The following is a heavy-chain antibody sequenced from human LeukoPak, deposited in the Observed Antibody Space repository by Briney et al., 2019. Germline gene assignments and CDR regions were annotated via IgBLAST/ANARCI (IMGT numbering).Heavy chain of an antibody. Sequence: QSGGSLRLSCAASGFTFSSYEMNWVRQAPEKGLEWVSYISSSGSTIYYADSVKGRFTISRDNAKNSLYLQMNSLRAEDTAVYYCAREWWGMVRGTSYGMDVWGKGTTVTVSS. CDR2: ISSSGSTI. CDR1: GFTFSSYE. V-gene: IGHV3-48*03. D-gene: IGHD3-10*01. CDR3: AREWWGMVRGTSYGMDV. J-gene: IGHJ6*04.